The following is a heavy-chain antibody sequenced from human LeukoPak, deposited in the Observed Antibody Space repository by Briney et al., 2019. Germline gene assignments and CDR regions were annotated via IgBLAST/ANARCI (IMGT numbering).Heavy chain of an antibody. Sequence: PSETLSLTCTVSGGSIRNYYWTWIRQPAGKGLEWIGRIYTSGSTNYNPSLKSRVTISVDTSKNQFSLKLSSVTAADTAVYYCARVLDSSSWPYYYYYMDVWGKGTTVTISS. CDR3: ARVLDSSSWPYYYYYMDV. CDR1: GGSIRNYY. J-gene: IGHJ6*03. V-gene: IGHV4-4*07. D-gene: IGHD6-13*01. CDR2: IYTSGST.